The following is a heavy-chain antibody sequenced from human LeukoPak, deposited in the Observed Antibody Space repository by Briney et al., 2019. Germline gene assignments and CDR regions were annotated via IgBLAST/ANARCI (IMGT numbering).Heavy chain of an antibody. Sequence: PSQTLSLTCTVSGVSISSTNWWSWVRQPPGKGLEWIGEIYHSGTTNYNPSLKSRVTISVDTSKNQFSLKLSSVTAADTAVYYCARLNSLGYSSGWYPDYWGQGTLVTVSS. V-gene: IGHV4-4*02. D-gene: IGHD6-19*01. CDR2: IYHSGTT. CDR3: ARLNSLGYSSGWYPDY. CDR1: GVSISSTNW. J-gene: IGHJ4*02.